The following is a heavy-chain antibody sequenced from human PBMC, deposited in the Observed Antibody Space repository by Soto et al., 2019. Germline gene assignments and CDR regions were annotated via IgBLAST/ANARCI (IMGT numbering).Heavy chain of an antibody. V-gene: IGHV3-21*04. D-gene: IGHD2-8*02. CDR2: INTGYI. CDR3: ARVTPPIGSCTGGDCFRGGWFDP. Sequence: EVQLVESGGGLVKPGGSLRLSCAASGFNLSLYYMNWVRQSPGKGLEWVSSINTGYIYYADSVKGRFTISRDNAKNSLYLQMNSLRADDTAIYYCARVTPPIGSCTGGDCFRGGWFDPWGRGALVTVSS. CDR1: GFNLSLYY. J-gene: IGHJ5*02.